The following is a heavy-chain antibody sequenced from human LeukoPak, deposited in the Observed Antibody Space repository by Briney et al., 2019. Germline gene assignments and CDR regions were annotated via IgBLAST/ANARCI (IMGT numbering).Heavy chain of an antibody. V-gene: IGHV6-1*01. D-gene: IGHD3-22*01. CDR3: ASSSGYSLDY. CDR2: TYYRSKRYN. CDR1: GDSASSNSAA. Sequence: SQTLSLTCAISGDSASSNSAAWNWIRQSPSRGLEWLGRTYYRSKRYNDYAVSVKRRITIHPDTPKNQFTLQPHSSTPQDTAVYYCASSSGYSLDYWGQGTLVTVSS. J-gene: IGHJ4*02.